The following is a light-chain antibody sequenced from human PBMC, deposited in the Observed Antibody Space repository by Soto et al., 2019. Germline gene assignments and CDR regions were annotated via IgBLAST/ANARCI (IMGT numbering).Light chain of an antibody. V-gene: IGKV1-39*01. CDR1: QSISAY. CDR2: AAS. Sequence: DIQMTQSPSSMSASVGDRVTITCRASQSISAYLNWYQQKPGKAPKLLIYAASSLQSGVPTRFSGSGSGTDFTLTISSQQPEDFATYYCQESYSTPSVIFGPGTKVDIK. CDR3: QESYSTPSVI. J-gene: IGKJ3*01.